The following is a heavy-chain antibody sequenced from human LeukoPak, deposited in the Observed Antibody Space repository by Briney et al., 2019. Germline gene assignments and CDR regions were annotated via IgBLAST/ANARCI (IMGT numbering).Heavy chain of an antibody. CDR2: IYYSGST. Sequence: PSETLSLTCTVSGYSISSGYYWGWIRQPPGKGLEWIGSIYYSGSTYYNPSLKSRVTISVDTSKNQFSLKLSSVTAADTAVYYCAREGYSSSWHRPDWFDPWGQGTLVTVSS. CDR1: GYSISSGYY. CDR3: AREGYSSSWHRPDWFDP. V-gene: IGHV4-38-2*02. D-gene: IGHD6-13*01. J-gene: IGHJ5*02.